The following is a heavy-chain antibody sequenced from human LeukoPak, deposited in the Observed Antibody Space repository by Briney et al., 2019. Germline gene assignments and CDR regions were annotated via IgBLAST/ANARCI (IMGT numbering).Heavy chain of an antibody. CDR2: IRNDGSNK. J-gene: IGHJ3*02. Sequence: GGSLRLSCAASGFTFSSYGMHWVRQAPGKGLEWVAFIRNDGSNKYYADSVKGRFTISRDNSKNTLYLQMNSLRAEDTAVYYCAKEMAYYYDSSGYPDAFDIWGQGTMVTVSS. V-gene: IGHV3-30*02. CDR3: AKEMAYYYDSSGYPDAFDI. CDR1: GFTFSSYG. D-gene: IGHD3-22*01.